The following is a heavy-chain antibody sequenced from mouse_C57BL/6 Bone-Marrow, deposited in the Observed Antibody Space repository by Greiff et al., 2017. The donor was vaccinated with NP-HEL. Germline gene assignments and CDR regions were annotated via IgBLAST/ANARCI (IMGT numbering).Heavy chain of an antibody. CDR3: TRDGSSPDY. D-gene: IGHD1-1*01. CDR2: IDPETGGT. Sequence: VQLQQSGAELVRPGASVTLSCKASGYTFTDYEMHWVKQTPVHGLEWIGAIDPETGGTAYNQKFKGKAILTADKSSSTAYMELRSLTSEDSAVYYCTRDGSSPDYWGQGTTLTVSS. J-gene: IGHJ2*01. V-gene: IGHV1-15*01. CDR1: GYTFTDYE.